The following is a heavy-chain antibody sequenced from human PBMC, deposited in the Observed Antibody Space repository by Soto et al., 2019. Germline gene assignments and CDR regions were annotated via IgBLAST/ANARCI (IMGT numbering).Heavy chain of an antibody. Sequence: GGSLRLSCAASGFTFTRYSTNWVRQAPGKGLEWVSSISSTTNYIYYGDSMKGRFTISRDNAKNSLYLEMNSLRAEDTAVYYCERESEDLTSNFDYWGQGTLVTVSS. CDR1: GFTFTRYS. CDR2: ISSTTNYI. CDR3: ERESEDLTSNFDY. V-gene: IGHV3-21*06. J-gene: IGHJ4*02.